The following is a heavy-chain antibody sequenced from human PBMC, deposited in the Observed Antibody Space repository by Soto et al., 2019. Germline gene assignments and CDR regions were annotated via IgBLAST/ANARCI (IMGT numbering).Heavy chain of an antibody. CDR3: AHKGPYDGDWERTDDAFDI. D-gene: IGHD2-21*02. V-gene: IGHV2-5*02. J-gene: IGHJ3*02. Sequence: SGPTLVNPTQTLTLTCTFSGFSLSTSGVGVGWIRQPPGKALEWLALIYWDDDKRYSPSLKSRLTITKDTSKNQVVLTMTNMDPVDTATYYCAHKGPYDGDWERTDDAFDIWGKGTMVTV. CDR2: IYWDDDK. CDR1: GFSLSTSGVG.